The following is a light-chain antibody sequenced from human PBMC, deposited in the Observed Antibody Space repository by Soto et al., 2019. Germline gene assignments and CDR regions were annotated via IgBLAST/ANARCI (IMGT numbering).Light chain of an antibody. Sequence: SYELTQPPSVSVTPGQTARVTCGGNNIGRKSVPWYQQKPGQAPAMVMYAGSNRPSGIPERVSGSISGDTATLTISRVEPGDEADYYCQVWDSSSEHPVFGGGTQLTVL. V-gene: IGLV3-21*02. J-gene: IGLJ7*01. CDR2: AGS. CDR3: QVWDSSSEHPV. CDR1: NIGRKS.